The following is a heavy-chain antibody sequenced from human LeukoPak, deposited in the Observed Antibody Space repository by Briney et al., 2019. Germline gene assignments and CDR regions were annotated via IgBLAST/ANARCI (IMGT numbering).Heavy chain of an antibody. CDR2: FSGPGKT. V-gene: IGHV3-23*01. J-gene: IGHJ5*02. Sequence: PGGSLRLSCAASGFTLSNSAMSWVRQAPGKGLEWVSGFSGPGKTYYADSVKGRFTISRDTSKSTLYLQINSLRAEDTAVYYCAKDRRNIVVVTAIWFDPWGQGTLVTVSS. D-gene: IGHD2-21*02. CDR1: GFTLSNSA. CDR3: AKDRRNIVVVTAIWFDP.